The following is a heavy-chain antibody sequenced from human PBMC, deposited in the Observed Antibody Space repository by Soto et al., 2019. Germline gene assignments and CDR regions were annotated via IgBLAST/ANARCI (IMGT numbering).Heavy chain of an antibody. CDR3: ARVERGTVTTVVDAFDI. CDR1: GGFVSSGSYY. V-gene: IGHV4-34*01. Sequence: QVQLQQWGAGLLKPSETLSLTCAVYGGFVSSGSYYWIWIRQPPGKGLEWIGEMSHSGGTHFNPSLKSRVTISVDTSKTQFSLKMSSVTAADTALYYCARVERGTVTTVVDAFDIWGPGTMVTVSS. CDR2: MSHSGGT. D-gene: IGHD1-1*01. J-gene: IGHJ3*02.